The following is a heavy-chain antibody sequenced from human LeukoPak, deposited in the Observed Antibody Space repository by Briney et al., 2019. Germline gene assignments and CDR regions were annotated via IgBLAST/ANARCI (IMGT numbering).Heavy chain of an antibody. Sequence: GGSLRLSCAVSGFTFRNHAMTWVCQAPGRGLQWVSSISISGDATDYADSVKGRFTISRDNSKNTLYLQMNSLRADDTAVYYCAKENRPNDYWGQGTLVTVSS. CDR3: AKENRPNDY. J-gene: IGHJ4*02. CDR1: GFTFRNHA. V-gene: IGHV3-23*01. CDR2: ISISGDAT.